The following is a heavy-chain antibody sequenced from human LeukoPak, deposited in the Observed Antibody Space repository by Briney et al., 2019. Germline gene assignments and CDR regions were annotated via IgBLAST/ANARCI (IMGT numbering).Heavy chain of an antibody. CDR2: ISYDGSNK. V-gene: IGHV3-30*18. D-gene: IGHD6-13*01. CDR3: AEDSSSWYTDYYYYGMDV. J-gene: IGHJ6*02. CDR1: GFTFSSYG. Sequence: GGSLRLSCAASGFTFSSYGMHWVRQAPAKGLEWVAVISYDGSNKYYADSVKGRFTISIDNSKNTLYLQMNSLRAEDTAVYYCAEDSSSWYTDYYYYGMDVWGQGTTVTVSS.